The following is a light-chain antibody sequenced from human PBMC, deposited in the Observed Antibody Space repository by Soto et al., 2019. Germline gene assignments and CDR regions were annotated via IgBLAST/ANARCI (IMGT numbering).Light chain of an antibody. CDR1: SSNIGKDY. CDR2: DNN. V-gene: IGLV1-51*01. J-gene: IGLJ3*02. CDR3: ATWDNSLSSGV. Sequence: QSVLTQPPSVSAAPGQKVTISCSGRSSNIGKDYVSWYQQRPGTAPKLLIYDNNNRPSGIPDQFSGSKSGTSATLDITGLQTGDEADYYCATWDNSLSSGVFGGGTKLTVL.